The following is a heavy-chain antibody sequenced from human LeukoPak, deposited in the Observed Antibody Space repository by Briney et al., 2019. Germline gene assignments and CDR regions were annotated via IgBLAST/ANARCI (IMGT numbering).Heavy chain of an antibody. D-gene: IGHD3-16*01. V-gene: IGHV4-4*02. CDR3: TTARGPYYFEY. CDR1: GDSITNSNW. J-gene: IGHJ4*02. CDR2: IYHSGST. Sequence: PSQTLSLTCAVSGDSITNSNWWIWVRQPPGKGLEWIGEIYHSGSTNYNPSLKSRVTMSVDKSKNQFSLKVNPVTAADTAVYYCTTARGPYYFEYWGQGTLVTVSS.